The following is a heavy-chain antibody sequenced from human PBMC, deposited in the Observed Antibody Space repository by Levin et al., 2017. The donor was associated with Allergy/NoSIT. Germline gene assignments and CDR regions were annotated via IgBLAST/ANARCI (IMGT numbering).Heavy chain of an antibody. Sequence: PGGSLRLSCKGSGYSFTSYWIGWVRQMPGKGLEWMGIIYPGDSDTRYSPSFQGQVTISADKSISTAYLQWSSLKASDTAMYYCARHIGLYSSSWYYFDYWGQGTLVTVSS. CDR1: GYSFTSYW. D-gene: IGHD6-13*01. J-gene: IGHJ4*02. V-gene: IGHV5-51*01. CDR3: ARHIGLYSSSWYYFDY. CDR2: IYPGDSDT.